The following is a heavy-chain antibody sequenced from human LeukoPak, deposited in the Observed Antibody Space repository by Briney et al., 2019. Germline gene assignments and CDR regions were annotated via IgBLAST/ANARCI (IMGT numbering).Heavy chain of an antibody. V-gene: IGHV4-59*01. CDR1: GGSISSYY. J-gene: IGHJ6*02. Sequence: SETLSLTCTVSGGSISSYYWSWIRQPPGKGLEWIGHIYYSGSTNYNPSLKSRVTISVDTSKNQFSLKLSSVTAADTAVYYCARAIKTEDYYYGMDVWGQGTTVTVSS. CDR3: ARAIKTEDYYYGMDV. CDR2: IYYSGST.